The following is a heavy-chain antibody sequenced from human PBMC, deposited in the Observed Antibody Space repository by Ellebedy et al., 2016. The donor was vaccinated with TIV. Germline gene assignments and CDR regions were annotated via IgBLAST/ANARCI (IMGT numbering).Heavy chain of an antibody. CDR2: IKTDGSET. J-gene: IGHJ5*02. V-gene: IGHV3-7*01. D-gene: IGHD3-3*01. Sequence: GESLKISCAAWGFSFSNFWMSWVRQAPGKGLEWVAHIKTDGSETYYVDSVKGRFTISRENAKNALFLQMDGLRVDDSAVYYCVGFGVFNLWGQGAQVTVSS. CDR1: GFSFSNFW. CDR3: VGFGVFNL.